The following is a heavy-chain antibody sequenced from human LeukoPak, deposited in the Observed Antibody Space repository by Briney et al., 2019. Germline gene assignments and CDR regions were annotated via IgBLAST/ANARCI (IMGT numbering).Heavy chain of an antibody. CDR3: ARGRADRYNWNDGPDY. Sequence: ASVKVSCKASGYTLTGYHLHWVRQAPGRGLEWMGRINPNSGGTNYAQKFRGRVTMTRDTSINTAYMELSSLRSDDTAVYYCARGRADRYNWNDGPDYWGQGTLVTVSS. V-gene: IGHV1-2*06. CDR2: INPNSGGT. D-gene: IGHD1-20*01. CDR1: GYTLTGYH. J-gene: IGHJ4*02.